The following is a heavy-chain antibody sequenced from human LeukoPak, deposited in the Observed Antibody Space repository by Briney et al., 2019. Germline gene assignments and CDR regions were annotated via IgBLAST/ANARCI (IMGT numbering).Heavy chain of an antibody. CDR2: ISGSGDST. D-gene: IGHD3-10*01. CDR1: GIPFSNYA. Sequence: PGGSLRLSCAASGIPFSNYAMNWVRQAPGKGLEWVSAISGSGDSTYSADSVKGRFTISRDNSKNTLYLQMNSLRAEDTAVYYCAKALDGSGSYYKGSSWGQGTLVTVSS. J-gene: IGHJ5*02. V-gene: IGHV3-23*01. CDR3: AKALDGSGSYYKGSS.